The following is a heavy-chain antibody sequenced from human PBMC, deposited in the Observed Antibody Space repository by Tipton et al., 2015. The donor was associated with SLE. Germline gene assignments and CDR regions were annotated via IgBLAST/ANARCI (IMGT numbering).Heavy chain of an antibody. V-gene: IGHV3-23*01. CDR3: AKDIFSRVAVAGTAFDY. J-gene: IGHJ4*02. CDR1: GFTFSSYA. D-gene: IGHD6-19*01. Sequence: SLRLSCAASGFTFSSYAMSWVRQAPGKGLEWVSAISGSGGSTYYADSVRGRFTISRDNSKNTLYLQMNSLRAEDTAVYYCAKDIFSRVAVAGTAFDYWGQGTLVTVSS. CDR2: ISGSGGST.